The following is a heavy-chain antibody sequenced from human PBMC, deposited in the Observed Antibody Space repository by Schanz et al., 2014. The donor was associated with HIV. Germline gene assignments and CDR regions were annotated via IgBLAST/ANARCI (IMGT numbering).Heavy chain of an antibody. D-gene: IGHD3-10*01. CDR2: IWYDGSHT. J-gene: IGHJ5*01. CDR1: GFTFSSYG. V-gene: IGHV3-33*06. CDR3: AKDLRANYYGPQVDWFDS. Sequence: VQLVESGGGVVQPGRSLRLSCTASGFTFSSYGMHWVRQAQGKGPEWVAVIWYDGSHTYYADSVKGRFTISRDNSKSTLYLQMNSLRAEDTAVYYCAKDLRANYYGPQVDWFDSWGQGTRVTVTS.